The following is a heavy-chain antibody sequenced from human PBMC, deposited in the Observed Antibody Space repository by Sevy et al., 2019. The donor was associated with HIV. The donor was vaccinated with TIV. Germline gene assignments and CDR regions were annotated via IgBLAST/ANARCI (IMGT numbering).Heavy chain of an antibody. D-gene: IGHD2-8*01. CDR2: LSFGCGKI. CDR1: GFDFSIYS. J-gene: IGHJ4*02. Sequence: GESLKISCAASGFDFSIYSMSWVRQAPGKGLEWVSPLSFGCGKINYADSVKGRFTISRDNSKRSVYLQMNNMRVEDTAVYYCAREGCTKPHDYWGQGTLVTVSS. CDR3: AREGCTKPHDY. V-gene: IGHV3-23*01.